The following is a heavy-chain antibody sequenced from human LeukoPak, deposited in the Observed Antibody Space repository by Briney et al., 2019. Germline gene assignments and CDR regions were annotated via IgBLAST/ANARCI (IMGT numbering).Heavy chain of an antibody. CDR1: GGSISSGDYY. V-gene: IGHV4-30-4*08. Sequence: SQTLSLTCTVSGGSISSGDYYWSWIRQPPGKGLEWIGYICYSGSTYYNPSLKSRVTISVDTSKNQFSLKLSSVTAADTAVYYCARAPTYYDFWSGSTYYFDYWGQGTLVTVSS. D-gene: IGHD3-3*01. CDR3: ARAPTYYDFWSGSTYYFDY. J-gene: IGHJ4*02. CDR2: ICYSGST.